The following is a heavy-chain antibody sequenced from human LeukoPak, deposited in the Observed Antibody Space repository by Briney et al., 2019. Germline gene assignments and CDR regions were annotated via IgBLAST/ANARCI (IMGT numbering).Heavy chain of an antibody. Sequence: GASVTVSCKASGGTFSSYAISWVRQAPGQGLEWMGGIIPIFGTASYAQKFQGRVTITADESTSTAYMELSSLRSEDTAVYYCAQSRRYSSGWYFGYYYYYGMDVWGQGTTVTVSS. CDR1: GGTFSSYA. J-gene: IGHJ6*02. CDR2: IIPIFGTA. CDR3: AQSRRYSSGWYFGYYYYYGMDV. V-gene: IGHV1-69*13. D-gene: IGHD6-19*01.